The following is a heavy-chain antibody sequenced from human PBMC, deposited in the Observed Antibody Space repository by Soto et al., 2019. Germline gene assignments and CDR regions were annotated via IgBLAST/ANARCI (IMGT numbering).Heavy chain of an antibody. CDR3: AREALGVYCSGGSCLDY. Sequence: QVQLVQSGAEVKKPGASVKVSCKASGYTFTSYYMHWVRQAPGQGLEWMGIINPSGGSTSYAQKFQGRVTMTRDTSTSTVYMELSSLRSEDTAVYYCAREALGVYCSGGSCLDYWGQGTLVTVS. D-gene: IGHD2-15*01. CDR2: INPSGGST. J-gene: IGHJ4*02. CDR1: GYTFTSYY. V-gene: IGHV1-46*03.